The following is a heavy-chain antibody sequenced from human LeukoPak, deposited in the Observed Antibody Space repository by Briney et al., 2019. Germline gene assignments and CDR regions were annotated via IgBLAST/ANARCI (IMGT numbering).Heavy chain of an antibody. J-gene: IGHJ6*02. V-gene: IGHV3-30-3*01. Sequence: PGGSLRLSCAASGFTFSSYALTWVRQAPGKGLEWVAVISYDGSNKYYADSVKGRFTISRDNSKNTLYLQMNSLRDEDTAVYYCARRWLGDPYGMDVWGQGTTVSVSS. CDR1: GFTFSSYA. CDR3: ARRWLGDPYGMDV. CDR2: ISYDGSNK. D-gene: IGHD3-10*01.